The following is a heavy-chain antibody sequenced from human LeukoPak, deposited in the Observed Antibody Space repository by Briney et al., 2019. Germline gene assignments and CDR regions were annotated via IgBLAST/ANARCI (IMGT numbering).Heavy chain of an antibody. CDR2: MNPNSDNT. J-gene: IGHJ4*02. D-gene: IGHD5-12*01. Sequence: ASVKVSCKASGYTFTSYDINWVRQATGQGLEWMGWMNPNSDNTGYAQKFQGRVTMTRNTSISTAYMELSSLRSEDTAVYYCARAGLSGYDILSGDYFDYWGQGTLVTVSS. CDR3: ARAGLSGYDILSGDYFDY. CDR1: GYTFTSYD. V-gene: IGHV1-8*01.